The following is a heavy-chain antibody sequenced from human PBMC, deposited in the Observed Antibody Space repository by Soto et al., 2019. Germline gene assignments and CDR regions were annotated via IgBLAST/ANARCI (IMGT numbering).Heavy chain of an antibody. J-gene: IGHJ4*02. Sequence: SETLSLTCTVSGGSISSGGYYWSWIRQHPGKGLEWIGYIYYSGSTYYKSSLKSRVTISVDTSKNQFSLKLSSVTAADTAVYYCARLRDFWSGYAFDYWGQGTLVTVSS. CDR2: IYYSGST. D-gene: IGHD3-3*01. CDR3: ARLRDFWSGYAFDY. CDR1: GGSISSGGYY. V-gene: IGHV4-31*03.